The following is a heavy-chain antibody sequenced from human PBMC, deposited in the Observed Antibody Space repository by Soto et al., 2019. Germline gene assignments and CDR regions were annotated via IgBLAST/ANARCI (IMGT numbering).Heavy chain of an antibody. V-gene: IGHV4-59*12. Sequence: PSETLSLTCNVSGGSIYTYYWNWIRQSPGKGLEWIGYISDGGSTNYNPSLKSRVTVSVDTSKNSVYLEMNSLSAEDTALYYCARESEDLTSNFDYWGQGTLVTVSS. CDR3: ARESEDLTSNFDY. J-gene: IGHJ4*02. CDR1: GGSIYTYY. CDR2: ISDGGST.